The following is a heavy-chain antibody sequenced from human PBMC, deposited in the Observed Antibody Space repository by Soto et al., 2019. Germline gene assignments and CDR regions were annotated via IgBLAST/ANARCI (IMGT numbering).Heavy chain of an antibody. J-gene: IGHJ6*02. Sequence: GESLKISCKGSGYSFTSYWIGWVRQMPGKGLEWMGIIYPGDSDTRYSPSFQGQVTISADKSISTAYLQWSSLKASDTAMYYCASTSFQYGDYAGGHYYYYGMDVWGQGTTVTVSS. CDR1: GYSFTSYW. CDR3: ASTSFQYGDYAGGHYYYYGMDV. V-gene: IGHV5-51*01. CDR2: IYPGDSDT. D-gene: IGHD4-17*01.